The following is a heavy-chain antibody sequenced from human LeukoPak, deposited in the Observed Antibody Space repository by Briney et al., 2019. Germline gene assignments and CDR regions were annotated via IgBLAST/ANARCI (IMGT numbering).Heavy chain of an antibody. D-gene: IGHD5-24*01. J-gene: IGHJ3*02. CDR2: IIPIIGRT. Sequence: SVKASCKASGGIFDNSAISWVRQAPGLGLEWMGEIIPIIGRTRYAQRFQGKVTINADKSTTSFMELSRLRSEDTAVYYCARRGPAGSGYNPHAFDIWGQGTKVAVSS. CDR3: ARRGPAGSGYNPHAFDI. CDR1: GGIFDNSA. V-gene: IGHV1-69*10.